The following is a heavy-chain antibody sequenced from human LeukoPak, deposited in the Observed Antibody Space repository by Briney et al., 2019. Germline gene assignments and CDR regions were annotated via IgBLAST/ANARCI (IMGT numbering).Heavy chain of an antibody. J-gene: IGHJ4*02. CDR1: GYTFTGYY. D-gene: IGHD3-3*01. V-gene: IGHV1-2*02. CDR2: INPNSGGT. Sequence: ASVKVSCKASGYTFTGYYMHWVRQAPGQGLEWMGWINPNSGGTNYAQKFQGRVTMTRDTSISTAYMELSRLRSDDTALYYCARVLRYYDFWSHFDYWGQGTLVTVSS. CDR3: ARVLRYYDFWSHFDY.